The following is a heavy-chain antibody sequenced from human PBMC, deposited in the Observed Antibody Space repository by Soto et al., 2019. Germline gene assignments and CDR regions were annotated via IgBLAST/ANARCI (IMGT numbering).Heavy chain of an antibody. J-gene: IGHJ5*02. V-gene: IGHV5-51*01. CDR1: GYSFTSYW. D-gene: IGHD2-21*01. CDR2: IYPGDSDA. Sequence: GESLKISCKGSGYSFTSYWIVWVRQMPGKGLEWMGIIYPGDSDARYSPSFRGQVTISVDKSINTAYLQWSSLKASDTAVYYCARRGDYWFDPWGQGTLVTVSS. CDR3: ARRGDYWFDP.